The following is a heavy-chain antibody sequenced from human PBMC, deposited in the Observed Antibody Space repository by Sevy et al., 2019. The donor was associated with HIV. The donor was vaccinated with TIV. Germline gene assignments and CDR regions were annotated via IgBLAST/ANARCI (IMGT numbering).Heavy chain of an antibody. CDR1: GGSISSGFYS. D-gene: IGHD2-21*02. CDR3: ARDRRNDFNGPAHYLDV. Sequence: SETLSLTCSVSGGSISSGFYSWTWIRLPAGKGLDWIGHLSTSGTSNYNSSLKSRVTISVDTSKNQFSLKLTSVTAADTAVYYCARDRRNDFNGPAHYLDVWGKGTTVTVSS. J-gene: IGHJ6*03. V-gene: IGHV4-61*09. CDR2: LSTSGTS.